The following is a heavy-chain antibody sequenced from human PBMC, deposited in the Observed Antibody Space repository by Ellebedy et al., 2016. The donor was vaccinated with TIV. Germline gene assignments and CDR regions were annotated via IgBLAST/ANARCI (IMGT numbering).Heavy chain of an antibody. CDR1: GGSISSYY. CDR2: IYTSGST. CDR3: AREVGSDGYSYGLYYYGMDV. D-gene: IGHD5-18*01. J-gene: IGHJ6*02. V-gene: IGHV4-4*07. Sequence: MLSETLSLTCTVSGGSISSYYWSWIRQPAGKGLEWIGRIYTSGSTNYNPSLKSRVTMSVDTSKNQFSLKLSSVTAADTAVYYCAREVGSDGYSYGLYYYGMDVWGQGTTVTVSS.